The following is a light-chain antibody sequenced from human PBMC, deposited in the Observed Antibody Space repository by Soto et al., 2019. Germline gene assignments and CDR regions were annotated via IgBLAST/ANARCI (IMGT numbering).Light chain of an antibody. J-gene: IGKJ1*01. CDR1: QSIASH. CDR2: GAS. Sequence: EIVLTQSPVTLSLSPGERATLSCRASQSIASHLAWYQQKPGQAPRLLIYGASTRATAVPARFTASGSGTEFTLTISSLQSDDFGVYYCQQYDTWPRTFGQGTKVEI. V-gene: IGKV3-15*01. CDR3: QQYDTWPRT.